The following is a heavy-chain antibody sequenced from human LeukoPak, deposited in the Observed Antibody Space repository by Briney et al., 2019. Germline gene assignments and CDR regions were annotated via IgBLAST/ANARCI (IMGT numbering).Heavy chain of an antibody. V-gene: IGHV1-18*01. J-gene: IGHJ4*02. Sequence: ASVKVSCKASGYTFTSYGISWVRQAPGQGLEWMGWISAYNGNTNYAQKLQGRVTMTTDTSTSTAYMELRSLRSDDTAVYYCAIFREYYDFWSGYAFWGQGTLVTVSS. CDR2: ISAYNGNT. CDR1: GYTFTSYG. CDR3: AIFREYYDFWSGYAF. D-gene: IGHD3-3*01.